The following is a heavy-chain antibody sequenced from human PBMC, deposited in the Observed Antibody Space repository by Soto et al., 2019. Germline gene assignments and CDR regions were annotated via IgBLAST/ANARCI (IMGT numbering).Heavy chain of an antibody. V-gene: IGHV2-26*01. CDR1: GFSLSNARMG. Sequence: SGPKLVNPTETLTLTCTVSGFSLSNARMGVSWIRQPPGKAMEWLAHIFSNDEKSYSTSLKSRLTSSKDTSKRQVVLTMTTMDPVDTATYYCTNMRLSGFYGMDLWGQGTTVTASS. CDR3: TNMRLSGFYGMDL. CDR2: IFSNDEK. J-gene: IGHJ6*02. D-gene: IGHD3-10*01.